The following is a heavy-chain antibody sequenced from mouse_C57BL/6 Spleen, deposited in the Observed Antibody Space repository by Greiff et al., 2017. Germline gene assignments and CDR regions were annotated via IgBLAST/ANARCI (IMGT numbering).Heavy chain of an antibody. V-gene: IGHV1-52*01. CDR2: IDPSDSGT. D-gene: IGHD2-4*01. CDR3: ARSSYDYPFAY. J-gene: IGHJ3*01. CDR1: GYPFTSYW. Sequence: QVHLQQSGAELVRPGSSVQLSCKASGYPFTSYWMPWVKQRPIQGLEWIGNIDPSDSGTHYNQKFKDKATLTVDKSSSTAYMQLSSLTSEDSAVYYCARSSYDYPFAYWGQGTLVTVSA.